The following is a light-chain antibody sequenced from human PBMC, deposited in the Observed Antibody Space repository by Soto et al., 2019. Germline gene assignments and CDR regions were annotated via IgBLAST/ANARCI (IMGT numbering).Light chain of an antibody. V-gene: IGLV1-40*01. Sequence: QSVLTQAPSVSGAPGQRVTLSCTGNSSNLGAGYDVHWYQQLPGAAPKLVIFGNRNRPSGVPERFSGSKSGTSASLAITGLQAEDEGDYYCQAYDYSLTASVFGGGTKLTVL. CDR1: SSNLGAGYD. CDR2: GNR. CDR3: QAYDYSLTASV. J-gene: IGLJ3*02.